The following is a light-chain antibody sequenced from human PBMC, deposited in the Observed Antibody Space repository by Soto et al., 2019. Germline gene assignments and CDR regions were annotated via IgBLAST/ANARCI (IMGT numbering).Light chain of an antibody. Sequence: QLVLTQPPSASGAPGQTVTISCSGGSSNIGRHLVNWYQHVPGKAPKLLIYSHFQRPSGVPDRFSGSKSGTSASLAISGLQSEDEADYYCAAWDDSLNGFVVFGGGTKLTVL. CDR1: SSNIGRHL. J-gene: IGLJ2*01. CDR2: SHF. V-gene: IGLV1-44*01. CDR3: AAWDDSLNGFVV.